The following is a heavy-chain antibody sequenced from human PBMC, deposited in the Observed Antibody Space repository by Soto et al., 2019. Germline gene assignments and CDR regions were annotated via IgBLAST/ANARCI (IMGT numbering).Heavy chain of an antibody. CDR3: ARDPRSITGTTSSEDFQF. CDR1: GGTFSGYA. V-gene: IGHV1-69*01. D-gene: IGHD1-20*01. Sequence: QAHLMQSGAEVKKPGSSVKVSCKASGGTFSGYAISWVRQRPGRGLEWMGGIIPIFGITTYAEKFQGRITLAADEATGTAFMDLISLISEDTAVYYCARDPRSITGTTSSEDFQFWGPGTLVSVSS. CDR2: IIPIFGIT. J-gene: IGHJ1*01.